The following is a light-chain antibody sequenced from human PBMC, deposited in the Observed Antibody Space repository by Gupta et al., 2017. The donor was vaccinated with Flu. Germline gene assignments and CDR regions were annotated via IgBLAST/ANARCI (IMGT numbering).Light chain of an antibody. CDR2: GAS. CDR3: QQYGTAPRT. CDR1: QTVSTNY. V-gene: IGKV3-20*01. Sequence: VLTPSSATISLSPGERATLSCRASQTVSTNYLAWYQQRPGQPPRLLIYGASSRATGIPDRFSGSGSGADFILIINQLEAEDSAVYYCQQYGTAPRTFGQGTKVEIK. J-gene: IGKJ1*01.